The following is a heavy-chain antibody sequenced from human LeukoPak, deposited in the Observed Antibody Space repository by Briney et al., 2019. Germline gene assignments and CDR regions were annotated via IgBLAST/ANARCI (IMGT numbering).Heavy chain of an antibody. CDR1: GFTFSNYA. CDR2: VCGSGATT. CDR3: ARGAGRGPTSPTDF. Sequence: GGSLRLSCAASGFTFSNYAMRWVRQDPGKGLAWGSTVCGSGATTYYAGSVKGRFTISRDNSKNTLYLQMSSLRVDDTAVYYCARGAGRGPTSPTDFWGQGSLVTVP. J-gene: IGHJ4*02. V-gene: IGHV3-23*01.